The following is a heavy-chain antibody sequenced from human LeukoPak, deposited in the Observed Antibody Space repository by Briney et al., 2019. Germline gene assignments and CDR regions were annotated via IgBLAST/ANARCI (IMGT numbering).Heavy chain of an antibody. D-gene: IGHD6-19*01. CDR2: IYSGGST. Sequence: GGSLRLSCAASGFTVSSNYMSWVRQAPGKGLEWVSVIYSGGSTYYADSVKGRFTISRDNSKNTLYLQMNSLRAEDTAVYYCARDSSGWYVFDYWGQGTLVTVSS. CDR1: GFTVSSNY. J-gene: IGHJ4*02. V-gene: IGHV3-66*01. CDR3: ARDSSGWYVFDY.